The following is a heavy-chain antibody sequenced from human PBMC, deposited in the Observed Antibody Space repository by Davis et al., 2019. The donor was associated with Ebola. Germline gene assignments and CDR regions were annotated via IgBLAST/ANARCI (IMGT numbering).Heavy chain of an antibody. Sequence: ASVKVSCKASGYTFTSYDINWVRQATGQGLEWMGWMNPNSGNTGYAQKFQGRVTMTRNTSISTAYMELSSLRSEDTAVYYCARGRGSDWYLDWFDPWGQGTLVTVSS. CDR1: GYTFTSYD. CDR2: MNPNSGNT. D-gene: IGHD6-19*01. V-gene: IGHV1-8*01. J-gene: IGHJ5*02. CDR3: ARGRGSDWYLDWFDP.